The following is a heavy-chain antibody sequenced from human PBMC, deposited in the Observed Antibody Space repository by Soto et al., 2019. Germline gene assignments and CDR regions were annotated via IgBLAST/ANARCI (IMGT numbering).Heavy chain of an antibody. D-gene: IGHD3-10*01. V-gene: IGHV3-33*01. CDR2: IWYDGSNK. J-gene: IGHJ4*02. CDR1: GFTFSSYG. CDR3: ARDLVTMVRGAKPDY. Sequence: GGSLRLSCAASGFTFSSYGMHWVRQAPGKGLEWVAVIWYDGSNKYYADSVKGRFTISRDNSKNTLYLQMNSLRAEDTAVYYCARDLVTMVRGAKPDYWGQGTLVTVSS.